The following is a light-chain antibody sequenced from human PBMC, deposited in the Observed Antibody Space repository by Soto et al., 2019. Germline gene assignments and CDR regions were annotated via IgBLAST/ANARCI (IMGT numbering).Light chain of an antibody. J-gene: IGLJ1*01. CDR3: SSYTSSSTYV. CDR2: DVS. V-gene: IGLV2-14*03. CDR1: SSDVGGYNY. Sequence: QSVLTQPASVSGAPGQSIALSCTGTSSDVGGYNYVSWYQHHPGKAPKLMVYDVSNRPSGVSNRFSGSKPGNTASLTISGLQAEDEADYYCSSYTSSSTYVFGTGTKVTVL.